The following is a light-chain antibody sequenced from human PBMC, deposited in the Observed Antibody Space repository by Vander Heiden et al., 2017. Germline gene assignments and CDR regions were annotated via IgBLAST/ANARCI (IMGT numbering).Light chain of an antibody. CDR2: EVS. CDR1: RSDVGSYNL. V-gene: IGLV2-23*02. J-gene: IGLJ3*02. Sequence: QSALTQPASVSGSPGQSITISCTGTRSDVGSYNLVSWYQQHPGKAPKLIIYEVSKRPSGVSSRFSGSKSGNTASLTISGLQAEDEAEYYCCSYAGSTTFEVFGGGTNLTVL. CDR3: CSYAGSTTFEV.